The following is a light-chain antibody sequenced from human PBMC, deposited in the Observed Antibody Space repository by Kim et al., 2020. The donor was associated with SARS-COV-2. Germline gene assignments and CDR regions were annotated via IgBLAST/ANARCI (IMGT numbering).Light chain of an antibody. CDR1: SSDVGGYNY. Sequence: GQSVTISCTGTSSDVGGYNYVSWYQQHPGKAPKLMIYDVGKRPSGVPDRFSGSKSGNTASLTISGLQAEDEADYYCCSYAGSYTWVFGGGTKLTVL. J-gene: IGLJ3*02. V-gene: IGLV2-11*01. CDR2: DVG. CDR3: CSYAGSYTWV.